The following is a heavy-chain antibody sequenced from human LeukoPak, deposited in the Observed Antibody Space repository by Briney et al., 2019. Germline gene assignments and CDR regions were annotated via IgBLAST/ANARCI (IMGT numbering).Heavy chain of an antibody. Sequence: GGSLRLSCAASGFTFSSYAMSWVRQAPGKGLEWVSAISGSGGSTYYADSVKGRFTISRDNSKNTLYLQMNSLRAEGPAVYYCAKDPRPVVVVAASWFDPWGQGTLVTVSS. CDR2: ISGSGGST. J-gene: IGHJ5*02. CDR3: AKDPRPVVVVAASWFDP. CDR1: GFTFSSYA. V-gene: IGHV3-23*01. D-gene: IGHD2-15*01.